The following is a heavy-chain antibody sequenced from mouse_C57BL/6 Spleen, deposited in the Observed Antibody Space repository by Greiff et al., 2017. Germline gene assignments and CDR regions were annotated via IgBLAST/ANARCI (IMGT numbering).Heavy chain of an antibody. CDR3: ARHLIYYDYFEV. D-gene: IGHD2-4*01. V-gene: IGHV1-50*01. CDR1: GYTFTSYW. CDR2: IDPSDSYT. J-gene: IGHJ1*03. Sequence: QVQLQQPGAELVKPGASVKLSCKASGYTFTSYWMQWVKQRPGQGLEWIGEIDPSDSYTNYNQKFEGKATLTVDTSSSTAYMQLSSLTSEDSAVYYCARHLIYYDYFEVWGTGTTVTVSS.